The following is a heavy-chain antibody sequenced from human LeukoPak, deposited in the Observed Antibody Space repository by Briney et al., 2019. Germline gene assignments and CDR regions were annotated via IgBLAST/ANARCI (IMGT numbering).Heavy chain of an antibody. D-gene: IGHD3-10*01. CDR2: INPSSGSA. Sequence: ASVKVSCKASGYTCSGYSMHWVRRAPGQGPEWMGMINPSSGSATYAQKFQGSVTMTRDTSTTTLHMELSSLRSEDTAVYYCARDWAHGSFDYWGQGTPVIVSS. V-gene: IGHV1-46*01. CDR3: ARDWAHGSFDY. CDR1: GYTCSGYS. J-gene: IGHJ4*02.